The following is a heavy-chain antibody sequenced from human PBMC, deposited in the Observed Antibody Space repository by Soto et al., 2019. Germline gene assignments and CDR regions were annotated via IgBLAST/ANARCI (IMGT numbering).Heavy chain of an antibody. V-gene: IGHV3-23*01. CDR1: GFTFSSFA. J-gene: IGHJ4*02. CDR2: VDGSGYDT. Sequence: ERQLLESGGGLVQPGGSLRLSCVASGFTFSSFAMGWVRQSPGTXXEWVAGVDGSGYDTSFGASVKGRFTISRDNSENTLFLHMTNLRAEDTARYYCAKEIMAAAYATTSAFDLWGPGTVVTVS. D-gene: IGHD5-12*01. CDR3: AKEIMAAAYATTSAFDL.